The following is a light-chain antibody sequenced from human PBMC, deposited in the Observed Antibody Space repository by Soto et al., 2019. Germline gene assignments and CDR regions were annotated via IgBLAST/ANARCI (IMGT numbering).Light chain of an antibody. V-gene: IGKV1-39*01. J-gene: IGKJ3*01. CDR2: GAS. Sequence: DIQMTQSPSSLSASVGDRVTITCRASQSINKYINWYQQKPGKAPNLLINGASSLQSGVPSRFSGSGSGTEFTLTISNLQSEDLATYYCQQTYSTPFTFGPGTKVDIK. CDR1: QSINKY. CDR3: QQTYSTPFT.